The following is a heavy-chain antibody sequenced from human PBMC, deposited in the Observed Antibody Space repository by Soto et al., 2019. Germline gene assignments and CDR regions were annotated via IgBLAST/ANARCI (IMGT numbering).Heavy chain of an antibody. CDR3: ARGVWYYYDSSGYSCAFDI. CDR1: GGTFSSYD. J-gene: IGHJ3*02. V-gene: IGHV1-8*02. CDR2: MNPNSGNT. Sequence: ASVKVSCKASGGTFSSYDINWVRQATGQGLEWMGWMNPNSGNTGYAQKFQGRVTMTRNTSISTAYMELSSLRSEDTAVYYCARGVWYYYDSSGYSCAFDIWGQGTMVTVSS. D-gene: IGHD3-22*01.